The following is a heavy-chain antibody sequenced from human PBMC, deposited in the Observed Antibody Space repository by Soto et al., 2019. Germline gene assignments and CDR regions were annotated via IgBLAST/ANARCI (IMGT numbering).Heavy chain of an antibody. Sequence: ASVKVSCKASGYNFTKYGISWVRQAPGQGLEWMGWISAYNGYTKYKQKFQGRVTMTTDTSKSTGYMELRSLRFDDTAVYYCAKRAHGLYFDYWGQGTLVTVSS. CDR1: GYNFTKYG. V-gene: IGHV1-18*01. CDR2: ISAYNGYT. CDR3: AKRAHGLYFDY. J-gene: IGHJ4*02.